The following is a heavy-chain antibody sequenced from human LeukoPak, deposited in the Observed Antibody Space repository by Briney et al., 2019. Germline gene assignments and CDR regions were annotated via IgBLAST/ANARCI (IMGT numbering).Heavy chain of an antibody. J-gene: IGHJ4*02. CDR2: IIPIFGTA. CDR1: GGTFSSYA. D-gene: IGHD3-10*01. Sequence: ASVKVSCKASGGTFSSYAISWVRQAPGQGLEWVGGIIPIFGTANYAQKFQGRVTITADESTSTAYMELSSLRSEDTAVYYCARSGSYYNEQDFDYWGQGTLVTVSS. CDR3: ARSGSYYNEQDFDY. V-gene: IGHV1-69*13.